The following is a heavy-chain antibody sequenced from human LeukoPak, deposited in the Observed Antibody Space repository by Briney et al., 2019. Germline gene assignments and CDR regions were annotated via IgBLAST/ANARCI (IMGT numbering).Heavy chain of an antibody. CDR2: IYTSGST. V-gene: IGHV4-4*07. CDR1: GGSISSYY. CDR3: ARDHFTVTTRWFDP. D-gene: IGHD4-17*01. Sequence: PSETLSLTCTVSGGSISSYYWSWIRQPAGKGLEWIGRIYTSGSTNYNPSLKSRVTMSVDTSKNQFSLKLSSVTAADTAVYYCARDHFTVTTRWFDPWGQGTLVTVSS. J-gene: IGHJ5*02.